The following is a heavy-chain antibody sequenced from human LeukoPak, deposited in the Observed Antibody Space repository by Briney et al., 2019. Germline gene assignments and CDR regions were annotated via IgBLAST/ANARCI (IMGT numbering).Heavy chain of an antibody. CDR1: GFTFSSYA. V-gene: IGHV3-64*01. Sequence: GGSLRLSCAASGFTFSSYAMRWVRQAPGKGLEFVSAISSNGGTTSYANSVKGRFTISRGNSKDTLYLQMGSLRAEDMALYYCAGVGDYYETSAYDFGGQGTLVTVSS. CDR2: ISSNGGTT. CDR3: AGVGDYYETSAYDF. D-gene: IGHD3-22*01. J-gene: IGHJ4*02.